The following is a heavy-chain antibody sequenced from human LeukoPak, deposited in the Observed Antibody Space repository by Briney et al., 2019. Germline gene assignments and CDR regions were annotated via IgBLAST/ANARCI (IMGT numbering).Heavy chain of an antibody. V-gene: IGHV3-23*01. D-gene: IGHD3-22*01. CDR3: AREAPPHDTSDYDF. J-gene: IGHJ4*02. CDR2: ISGSGGST. Sequence: GGSLRLSCAASGFTFSSYAMSWVRQAPGKGLEWVSAISGSGGSTYYADSVKGRFTISRDNAGDFLYLQMNSLRPEDSGVYFCAREAPPHDTSDYDFWGQGTLVTVSS. CDR1: GFTFSSYA.